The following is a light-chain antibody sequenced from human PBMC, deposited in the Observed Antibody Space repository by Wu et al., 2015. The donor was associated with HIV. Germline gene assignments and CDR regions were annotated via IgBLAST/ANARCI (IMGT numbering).Light chain of an antibody. J-gene: IGKJ5*01. CDR2: EAY. Sequence: EIVLEQSPGTLSLAVGDRVVFSCRASQSILHDWIAWYQQRPGQAPRLLMYEAYKRAPGTPDRFIGSGSGTEFTLTIDRLEPEDFAIYFCQQYGASPITFGQGTRLEI. CDR1: QSILHDW. CDR3: QQYGASPIT. V-gene: IGKV3-20*01.